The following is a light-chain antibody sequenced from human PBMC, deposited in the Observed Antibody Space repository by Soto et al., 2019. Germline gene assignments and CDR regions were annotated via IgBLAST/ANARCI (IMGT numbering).Light chain of an antibody. V-gene: IGLV2-23*02. J-gene: IGLJ1*01. CDR1: SSDVGSHNL. CDR3: CSYAGSNIFHV. CDR2: EVT. Sequence: SVLTQPASVSGSPGQSITISCTGTSSDVGSHNLVSWYLQHPGKAPKLMIYEVTKRPSGVSNRFSGSKSGNTASLTISGLQAEDEADYYCCSYAGSNIFHVFGTGTKVTVL.